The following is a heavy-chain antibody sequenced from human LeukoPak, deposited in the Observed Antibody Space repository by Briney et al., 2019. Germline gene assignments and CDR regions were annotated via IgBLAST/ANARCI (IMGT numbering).Heavy chain of an antibody. CDR1: GDSISGTPCG. J-gene: IGHJ4*02. Sequence: SETLSLTCTVSGDSISGTPCGWGWIRQPPGNGLEWIANIYYSGSANYNPSLGSRTTISVDTSNNQFSLNLRSVTAADTAVYYCTRQTGLSGWPNILLDSWGQGVLVTVSS. CDR3: TRQTGLSGWPNILLDS. D-gene: IGHD6-19*01. CDR2: IYYSGSA. V-gene: IGHV4-39*01.